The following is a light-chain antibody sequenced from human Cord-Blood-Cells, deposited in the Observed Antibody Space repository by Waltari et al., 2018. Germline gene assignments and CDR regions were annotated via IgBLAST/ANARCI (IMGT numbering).Light chain of an antibody. Sequence: NFAWYQQQPGQAPRLLIYGASTRATGIPARSSGSGSGPEFTLTISSLQSEDFAVYYCKQYNNWPPFTFGPGTKVEIK. CDR2: GAS. CDR3: KQYNNWPPFT. V-gene: IGKV3D-15*01. CDR1: N. J-gene: IGKJ3*01.